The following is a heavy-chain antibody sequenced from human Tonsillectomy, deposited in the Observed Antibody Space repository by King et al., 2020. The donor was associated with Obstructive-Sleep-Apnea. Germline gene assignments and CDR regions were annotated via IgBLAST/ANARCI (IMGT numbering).Heavy chain of an antibody. CDR3: AKDIINYDSLTGPVDY. CDR1: GFTFRSYA. D-gene: IGHD3-9*01. J-gene: IGHJ4*02. V-gene: IGHV3-23*04. CDR2: ISGCGGGT. Sequence: VQLVESGGGLVQPGGSLRLSCAGSGFTFRSYAMSWVRQAPGKGLEWVSGISGCGGGTYYADSVKGRFTISRDNSKNTLYLQMNSLRAEDTAVYYCAKDIINYDSLTGPVDYWGQGTLVTVSS.